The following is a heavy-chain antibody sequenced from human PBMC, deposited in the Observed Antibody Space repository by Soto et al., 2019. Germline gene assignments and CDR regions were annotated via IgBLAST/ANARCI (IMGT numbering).Heavy chain of an antibody. D-gene: IGHD2-2*01. J-gene: IGHJ4*02. CDR1: GFTFSNSA. Sequence: SVKVCCKASGFTFSNSAIQWMRQASGERLEWIGWIVVGSGNTNYAQKIQERVTIIRDMSTSTSYMELSSLTSEDTAVYYCVLCTTTSCYGKFDYWGQGTLVTVSS. CDR2: IVVGSGNT. V-gene: IGHV1-58*02. CDR3: VLCTTTSCYGKFDY.